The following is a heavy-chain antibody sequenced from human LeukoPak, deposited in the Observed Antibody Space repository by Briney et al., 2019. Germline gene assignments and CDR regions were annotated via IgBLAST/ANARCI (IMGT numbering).Heavy chain of an antibody. CDR1: GFTFSSYE. Sequence: PGGSLRLSCAASGFTFSSYEMNWVRQAPGKGLEWVSSISSGGNTIYYADSVKGRFTVSRDSAKNSVYLQMNSLRAEATAVYYCGSGVIFYDSSGRNYWGQGTLVTVSS. CDR2: ISSGGNTI. D-gene: IGHD3-22*01. J-gene: IGHJ4*02. CDR3: GSGVIFYDSSGRNY. V-gene: IGHV3-48*03.